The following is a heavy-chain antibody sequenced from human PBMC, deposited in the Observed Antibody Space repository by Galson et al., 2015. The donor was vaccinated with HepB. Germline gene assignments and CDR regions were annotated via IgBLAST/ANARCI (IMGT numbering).Heavy chain of an antibody. J-gene: IGHJ4*02. Sequence: SLRLSCAASGFTFSKYAMSWVRQAPGKGLEWVSVITGSGEYTYYADSVKGRFTISRDSSKSTVYLQMNSLRAEDSAVYYCAKEGLGYYDSSGYVDRWGQGPLVTVSS. CDR1: GFTFSKYA. D-gene: IGHD3-22*01. CDR2: ITGSGEYT. V-gene: IGHV3-23*01. CDR3: AKEGLGYYDSSGYVDR.